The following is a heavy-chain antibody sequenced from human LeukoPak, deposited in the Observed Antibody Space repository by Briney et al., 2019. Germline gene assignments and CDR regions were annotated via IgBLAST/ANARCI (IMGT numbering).Heavy chain of an antibody. Sequence: GGSLRLSCAASGFTFSSYGMHWVRQAPGKGLEWVSAISGSGGSTYYADSVKGRFTISRDNSKNTLYLQMNSLRAEDTAVYYCASLIVGAPAIPSDAFDIWGQGTMVTVSS. V-gene: IGHV3-23*01. CDR2: ISGSGGST. D-gene: IGHD1-26*01. CDR1: GFTFSSYG. J-gene: IGHJ3*02. CDR3: ASLIVGAPAIPSDAFDI.